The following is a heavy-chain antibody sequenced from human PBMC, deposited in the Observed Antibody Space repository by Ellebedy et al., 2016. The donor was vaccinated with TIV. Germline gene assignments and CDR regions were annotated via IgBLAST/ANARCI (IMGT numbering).Heavy chain of an antibody. CDR3: ARAGGYKKYYFDY. J-gene: IGHJ4*02. CDR2: IYYSGST. V-gene: IGHV4-59*01. D-gene: IGHD5-24*01. Sequence: SETLSLXCTVSGGSISSYYWSWIRQPPGKGLEWIGYIYYSGSTNYNPSLKSRVTISVDTSKNQFSLKLSSVTAADTAVYYCARAGGYKKYYFDYWGQGTLVTVSS. CDR1: GGSISSYY.